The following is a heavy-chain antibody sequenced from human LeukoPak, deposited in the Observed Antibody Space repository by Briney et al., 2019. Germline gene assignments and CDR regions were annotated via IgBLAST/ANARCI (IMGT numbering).Heavy chain of an antibody. Sequence: GGSLRLSCAASGFTFSSYAMHWVRQAPGKGLEWVAVISYDGSNKYYADSVKGRFTISRDNSKNTLYLQMNSLRAEDTAVYYCARTDSGSYSFSYYFDYWGQGTLVTVSS. J-gene: IGHJ4*02. CDR2: ISYDGSNK. V-gene: IGHV3-30*01. CDR3: ARTDSGSYSFSYYFDY. CDR1: GFTFSSYA. D-gene: IGHD1-26*01.